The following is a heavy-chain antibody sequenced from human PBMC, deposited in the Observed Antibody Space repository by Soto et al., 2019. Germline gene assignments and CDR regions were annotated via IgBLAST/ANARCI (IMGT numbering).Heavy chain of an antibody. CDR3: ERHHHNPNFDP. D-gene: IGHD1-1*01. CDR2: VSYSGTT. J-gene: IGHJ5*02. Sequence: QLQLQESGPGLVKPSETLSLTCTVSGDSISDDNHYWAWVRQPPGKGLEWIGDVSYSGTTYYNPSLKSRVTISVDTSKNHFSLRLSSVTAADTAVYFCERHHHNPNFDPWGQGTLVTVSS. V-gene: IGHV4-39*02. CDR1: GDSISDDNHY.